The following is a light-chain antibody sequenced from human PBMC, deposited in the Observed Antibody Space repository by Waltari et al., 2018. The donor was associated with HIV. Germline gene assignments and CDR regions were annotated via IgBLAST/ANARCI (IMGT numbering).Light chain of an antibody. V-gene: IGKV1-33*01. J-gene: IGKJ3*01. CDR3: QQYDNLPRT. Sequence: DIQMTQSPSSLSASVGDRVTITCQVSQDISNYSNWYQQKPGKAPKLLIYDASNLETGVPSRFSGSGSGTDFTFTISSLQPEDIATYYCQQYDNLPRTFGPGTKVDIK. CDR1: QDISNY. CDR2: DAS.